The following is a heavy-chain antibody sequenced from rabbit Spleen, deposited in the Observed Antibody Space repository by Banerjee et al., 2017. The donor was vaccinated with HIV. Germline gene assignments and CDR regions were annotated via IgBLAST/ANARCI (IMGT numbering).Heavy chain of an antibody. CDR1: GVSFSSSSY. CDR2: IDTGSSGFT. CDR3: ARDSSSSFSSFGMDL. V-gene: IGHV1S40*01. Sequence: QSLEESGGDLVKPGASLTLTCTASGVSFSSSSYMCWVRQAPGKGLEWIACIDTGSSGFTYYATWAKGRFPCSKTSSTTVTLQMTRLTAADTAPYFCARDSSSSFSSFGMDLWGPGTLVTVS. J-gene: IGHJ6*01. D-gene: IGHD1-1*01.